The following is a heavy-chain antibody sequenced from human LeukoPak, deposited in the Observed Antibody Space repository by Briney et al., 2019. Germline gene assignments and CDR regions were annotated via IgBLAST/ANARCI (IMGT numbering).Heavy chain of an antibody. CDR1: GGSFRGYY. V-gene: IGHV4-34*01. CDR3: AGSRVAK. J-gene: IGHJ4*02. Sequence: SETLSLTCAVYGGSFRGYYWSWIRQPPGKGLEWIGEINHSGSTNYNPSLKSRVTISVDTSKNQFSLKLSSVTAADTAVYYCAGSRVAKWGQGTLVTVSS. CDR2: INHSGST. D-gene: IGHD6-13*01.